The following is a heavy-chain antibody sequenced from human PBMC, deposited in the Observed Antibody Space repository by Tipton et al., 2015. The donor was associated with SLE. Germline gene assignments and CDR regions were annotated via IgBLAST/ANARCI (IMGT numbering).Heavy chain of an antibody. CDR2: IYNNGNT. CDR3: ARAKRSSTTWGYWFDP. D-gene: IGHD2-2*01. Sequence: TLSLTCTVSGASISSHYWNWIRQPPGKELEGIGNIYNNGNTNYNPSLKSRVTISVDTSRNQYFLKLSSETAADTALYDCARAKRSSTTWGYWFDPWGQGTLATVSS. V-gene: IGHV4-59*11. CDR1: GASISSHY. J-gene: IGHJ5*02.